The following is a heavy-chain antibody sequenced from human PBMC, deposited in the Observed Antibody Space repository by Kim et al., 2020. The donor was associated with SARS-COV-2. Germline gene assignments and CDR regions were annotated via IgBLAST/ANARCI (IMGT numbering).Heavy chain of an antibody. D-gene: IGHD2-2*01. CDR3: ARVSCSSTSCYGFDY. V-gene: IGHV4-31*03. CDR2: IYYSGST. J-gene: IGHJ4*02. CDR1: GGSISSGGYY. Sequence: SETLSLTCTVSGGSISSGGYYWSWIRQHPGKGLEWIGYIYYSGSTYYNPSLKSRVTISVDTSKNQFSLKLSSVTAADTAVYYCARVSCSSTSCYGFDYWGQGTLVTVSS.